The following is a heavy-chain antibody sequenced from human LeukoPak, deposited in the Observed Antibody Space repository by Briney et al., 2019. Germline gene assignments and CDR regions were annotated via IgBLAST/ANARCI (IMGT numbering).Heavy chain of an antibody. J-gene: IGHJ4*02. D-gene: IGHD3-3*01. CDR1: EFTFSYYA. Sequence: GGSLRLSCAASEFTFSYYAMSWVRQAPGKGLEWVSAISGSGGSTYYADSVKGRFSISRDNSKNTLYLQMNSLRAEDTAVYYCAKGGITIFGVVSDIAYWGQGTLVTVSS. V-gene: IGHV3-23*01. CDR3: AKGGITIFGVVSDIAY. CDR2: ISGSGGST.